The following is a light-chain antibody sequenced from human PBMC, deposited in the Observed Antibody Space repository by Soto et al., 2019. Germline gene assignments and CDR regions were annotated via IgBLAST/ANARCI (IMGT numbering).Light chain of an antibody. V-gene: IGKV3-15*01. CDR1: QSVSSN. J-gene: IGKJ4*01. CDR3: QQYNNWPPLT. Sequence: EIVMTQSPATLSVSPGERATLSCRASQSVSSNLAWYQLKPGQAPRLLIYRASTRATGIPARFSGSGSGTEFTLTISSLQSEDFAVYYCQQYNNWPPLTFGGGTKVEIK. CDR2: RAS.